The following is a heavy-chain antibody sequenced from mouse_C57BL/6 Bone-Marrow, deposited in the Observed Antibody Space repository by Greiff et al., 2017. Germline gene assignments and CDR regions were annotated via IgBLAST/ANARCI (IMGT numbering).Heavy chain of an antibody. CDR3: AREESYSGSSSWYFDV. Sequence: VQLQQSGAELVRPGASVTLSCKASGYTFTDYEMHWVKQTPVHGLEWIGAIDPETGGTAYNQKFKGKAILTADKSSSTAYMELRSLTSEDAAVYYCAREESYSGSSSWYFDVWGTGTTVTVSS. CDR2: IDPETGGT. CDR1: GYTFTDYE. D-gene: IGHD1-1*01. V-gene: IGHV1-15*01. J-gene: IGHJ1*03.